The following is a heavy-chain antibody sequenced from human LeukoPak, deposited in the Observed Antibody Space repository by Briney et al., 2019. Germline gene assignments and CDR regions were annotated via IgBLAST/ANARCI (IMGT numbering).Heavy chain of an antibody. V-gene: IGHV1-18*01. CDR3: ARACSSTSCYGTDAFDI. J-gene: IGHJ3*02. CDR2: ISAYNGNT. Sequence: ASVKVSCKASGYTFTSYGISWVRQAPGQGLEGMGWISAYNGNTNYTQKLQGRVTMTTDTSTSTAYMELRSLRSDDTAVYYCARACSSTSCYGTDAFDIWGQGTMVTVSS. CDR1: GYTFTSYG. D-gene: IGHD2-2*01.